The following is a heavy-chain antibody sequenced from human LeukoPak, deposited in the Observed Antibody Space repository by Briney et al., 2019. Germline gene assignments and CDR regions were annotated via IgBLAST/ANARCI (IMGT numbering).Heavy chain of an antibody. J-gene: IGHJ4*02. D-gene: IGHD3-22*01. CDR3: TIGYYDSSGYYRDY. CDR1: GFTFSTYS. Sequence: GGSLRLSCAGSGFTFSTYSMNWVRQAPGKGLEWVSSITSSNNYIYYADSMKGRFTISRDNAKNSLYLQMNSLRAEDMALHYCTIGYYDSSGYYRDYWGQGTLVTVSS. V-gene: IGHV3-21*04. CDR2: ITSSNNYI.